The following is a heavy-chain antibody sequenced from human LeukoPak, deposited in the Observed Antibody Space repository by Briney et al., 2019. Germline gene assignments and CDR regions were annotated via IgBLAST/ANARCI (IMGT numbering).Heavy chain of an antibody. V-gene: IGHV3-23*01. D-gene: IGHD3-10*01. CDR1: GFTFSSYA. CDR2: ISGSGGST. Sequence: PGGSLRLSCAASGFTFSSYAMSWVRQAPGKGLEWVSAISGSGGSTYYAASVKGRFTISRDNSKNTLYLQMNSLRAEDTAVYYCAKDPSYILLWFGELDYWGQGTLVTVSS. CDR3: AKDPSYILLWFGELDY. J-gene: IGHJ4*02.